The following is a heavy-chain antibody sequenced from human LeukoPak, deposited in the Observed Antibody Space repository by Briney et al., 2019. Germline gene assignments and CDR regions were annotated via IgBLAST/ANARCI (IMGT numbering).Heavy chain of an antibody. CDR3: ARDQRAAAGPYYYYYGMDV. J-gene: IGHJ6*02. CDR1: GFTFSSYW. CDR2: RKQDGSEK. V-gene: IGHV3-7*01. D-gene: IGHD6-13*01. Sequence: RGSLRLSCAASGFTFSSYWMSLVRQAPGKGLEWVADRKQDGSEKYYVDSVKGRFTISRDNAKNSLYLQMNSLRAEDTAVYYCARDQRAAAGPYYYYYGMDVWGQGTTVTVSS.